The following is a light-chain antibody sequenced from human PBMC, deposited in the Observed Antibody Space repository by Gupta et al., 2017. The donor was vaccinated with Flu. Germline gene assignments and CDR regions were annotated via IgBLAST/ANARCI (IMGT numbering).Light chain of an antibody. CDR2: AAS. V-gene: IGKV1-39*01. CDR1: QSFSSY. Sequence: DSHMTKPPSSRSASVWDRVTITCRASQSFSSYLNWYQQKPAKATKLLIYAASRLKSGVPSRFSGSGSGTDFTLTISSLQPEDFATYYCQQRDSTPITFGGGTKVEIK. J-gene: IGKJ4*01. CDR3: QQRDSTPIT.